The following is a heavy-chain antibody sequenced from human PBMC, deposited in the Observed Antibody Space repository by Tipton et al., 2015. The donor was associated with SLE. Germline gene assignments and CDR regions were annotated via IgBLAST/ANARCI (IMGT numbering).Heavy chain of an antibody. CDR2: IYNSGGT. CDR3: ARGGVGGYDYFDH. J-gene: IGHJ4*02. CDR1: GGSVSSGGYY. D-gene: IGHD5-12*01. V-gene: IGHV4-31*02. Sequence: LRLSCTVSGGSVSSGGYYWSWIRQHPGKGLEWIGYIYNSGGTDYSPSLKSRVTISADTSKNQFSLKLSSVTAADTAVYYCARGGVGGYDYFDHWGQGTLVTVSS.